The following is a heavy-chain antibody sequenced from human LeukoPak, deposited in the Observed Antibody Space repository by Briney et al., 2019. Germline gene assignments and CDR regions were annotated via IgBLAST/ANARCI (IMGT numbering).Heavy chain of an antibody. CDR1: GGSISSGGYY. V-gene: IGHV4-31*03. CDR3: ARDSSGYYWYFDL. D-gene: IGHD3-22*01. J-gene: IGHJ2*01. CDR2: IYYSGST. Sequence: SETLSLTCTVSGGSISSGGYYWSWIRQHPGKGLEWIGYIYYSGSTYYNPSLKSRVTISVDTSKNQFSLKLSSVTAADTAVYYCARDSSGYYWYFDLWGRGTLVTVSS.